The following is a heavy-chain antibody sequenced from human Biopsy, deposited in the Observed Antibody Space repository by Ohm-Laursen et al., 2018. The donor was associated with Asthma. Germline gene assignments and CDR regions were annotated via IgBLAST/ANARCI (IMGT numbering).Heavy chain of an antibody. V-gene: IGHV1-69*13. CDR2: IMTVFGTT. J-gene: IGHJ6*02. CDR1: GGTFSNFA. Sequence: ASVNVSCKAHGGTFSNFAISWVRQPPGQGLEWLGGIMTVFGTTNYAQKFQGRVTITADESTSTAYMEVTSLRSEDTAIYYCVRCQVGYSSGWSLLLKKIYYSGMDVWGQGTAVTVSS. CDR3: VRCQVGYSSGWSLLLKKIYYSGMDV. D-gene: IGHD6-19*01.